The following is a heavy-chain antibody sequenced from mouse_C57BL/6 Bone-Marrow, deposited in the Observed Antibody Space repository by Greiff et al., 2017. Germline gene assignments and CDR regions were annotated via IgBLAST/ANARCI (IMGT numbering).Heavy chain of an antibody. CDR3: ASFFLDY. CDR2: ISSGSSTI. CDR1: GFTFSDYG. V-gene: IGHV5-17*01. J-gene: IGHJ2*01. Sequence: EVKLVESGGGLVKPGGSLKLSCAASGFTFSDYGMHWVRQAPEKGLEWVAYISSGSSTIYYADTVKGRFTISRDNAKNTLCLQITSLRAEATAMYYCASFFLDYWGQGTTLTVSS.